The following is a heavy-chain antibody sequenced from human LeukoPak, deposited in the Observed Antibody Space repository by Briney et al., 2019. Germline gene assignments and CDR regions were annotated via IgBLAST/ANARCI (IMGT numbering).Heavy chain of an antibody. D-gene: IGHD4-17*01. CDR3: ARDRLQLTTVTTNDY. V-gene: IGHV1-18*01. CDR2: ISPYNGKT. CDR1: GYGFSVHG. Sequence: GASVKVSCKSSGYGFSVHGISWVRQAPGQGLEWMGGISPYNGKTKFAQNLQGRVTLTIDTYRSIVYMEVKSLRSDDTAVYYCARDRLQLTTVTTNDYWGQGTLVTVSS. J-gene: IGHJ4*02.